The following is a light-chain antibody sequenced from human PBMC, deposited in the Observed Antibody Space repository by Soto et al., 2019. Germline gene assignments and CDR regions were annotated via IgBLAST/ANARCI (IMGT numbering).Light chain of an antibody. CDR1: SSDVGGYNY. CDR2: DVT. Sequence: QSALTQPRSVSGSPGQSVTISCTGTSSDVGGYNYVSWYQQSPGKAPKLMIYDVTKRPSGVPDRFSGSKSGNTASLTISGLQADDEADYYCCSDAGSYTAFRYTGGVVFGGGAKLTVL. J-gene: IGLJ3*02. V-gene: IGLV2-11*01. CDR3: CSDAGSYTAFRYTGGVV.